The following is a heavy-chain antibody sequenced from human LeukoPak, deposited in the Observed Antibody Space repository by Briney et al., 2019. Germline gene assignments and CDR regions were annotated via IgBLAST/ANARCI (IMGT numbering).Heavy chain of an antibody. J-gene: IGHJ4*02. CDR2: INWNGGST. V-gene: IGHV3-20*04. CDR1: GFTFDDYG. D-gene: IGHD2-2*01. Sequence: GGSLRLSCAASGFTFDDYGMSWVRQAPGKGLEWVSGINWNGGSTAYADSVKGRFTISRDNAKNSLYLQMNSLRAEDTALYYCARDAIRYCSSTSCYAFFDYWGQGTLVTVSS. CDR3: ARDAIRYCSSTSCYAFFDY.